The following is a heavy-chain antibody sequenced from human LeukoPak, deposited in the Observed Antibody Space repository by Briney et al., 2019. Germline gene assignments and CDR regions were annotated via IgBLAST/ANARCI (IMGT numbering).Heavy chain of an antibody. V-gene: IGHV3-30*02. J-gene: IGHJ4*02. Sequence: PGGSLRLSCAASGFIFTEYGMYWVRQAPGKGLEWVAFVRKDATEKKYADSVEGRFTISRDDSENTVYLKMNNLRVDDTAVYNCAKRSGPNSGPFDSWGQGTPVIVSS. CDR1: GFIFTEYG. D-gene: IGHD1-1*01. CDR3: AKRSGPNSGPFDS. CDR2: VRKDATEK.